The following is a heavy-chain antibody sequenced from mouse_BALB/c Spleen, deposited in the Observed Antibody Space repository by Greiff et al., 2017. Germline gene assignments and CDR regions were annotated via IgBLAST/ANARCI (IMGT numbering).Heavy chain of an antibody. CDR1: GYTFSSYW. J-gene: IGHJ2*01. Sequence: VKLMESGADLMKPGASVKISCKASGYTFSSYWIDWLKQRPGHGLEWIGEILPGSGSTNYNEKFKGKATFTADTSSNTAYMQLSSLTSEDSAVYYCARSHYGSSSLDYWGQGTTLTVSS. V-gene: IGHV1-9*01. CDR3: ARSHYGSSSLDY. D-gene: IGHD1-1*01. CDR2: ILPGSGST.